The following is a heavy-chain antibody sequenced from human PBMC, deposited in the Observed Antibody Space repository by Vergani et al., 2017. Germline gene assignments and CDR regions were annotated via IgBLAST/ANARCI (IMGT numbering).Heavy chain of an antibody. CDR1: GYSITNYW. Sequence: EVQLVQSGAEVKKPGESLKISCQGSGYSITNYWIAWVRQRPGKGLKWMGIIYAGYSDVRYSPSFQGQVTMSVDKSLSTAYLQLSVLKASDTATYYCAKTHDFSSLYSSYNWFDPWGQGTQVTVSS. D-gene: IGHD3-3*01. J-gene: IGHJ5*02. V-gene: IGHV5-51*03. CDR3: AKTHDFSSLYSSYNWFDP. CDR2: IYAGYSDV.